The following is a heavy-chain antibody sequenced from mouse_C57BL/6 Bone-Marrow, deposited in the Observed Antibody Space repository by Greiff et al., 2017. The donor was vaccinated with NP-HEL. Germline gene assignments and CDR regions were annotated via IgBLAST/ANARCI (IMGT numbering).Heavy chain of an antibody. CDR1: GYTFTDYY. D-gene: IGHD2-5*01. J-gene: IGHJ2*01. CDR3: AREAVYYSNYDFDY. Sequence: EVQLQQSGPELVKPGASVKISCKASGYTFTDYYMNWVKQSHGKSLEWIGDINPNNGGTSYNQKFKGKATLTVDKSSSTAYMELRSLTSEDSAVYYCAREAVYYSNYDFDYWGQGTTLTVSS. V-gene: IGHV1-26*01. CDR2: INPNNGGT.